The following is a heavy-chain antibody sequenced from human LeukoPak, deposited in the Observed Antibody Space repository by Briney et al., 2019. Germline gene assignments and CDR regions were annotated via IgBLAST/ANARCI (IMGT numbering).Heavy chain of an antibody. CDR3: ARSYDSSGYYFDY. CDR1: GGPISSYY. D-gene: IGHD3-22*01. J-gene: IGHJ4*02. V-gene: IGHV4-59*01. CDR2: IYYSGST. Sequence: NPSETLSLTCSVSGGPISSYYWSWIRQPPGKGLEWIGNIYYSGSTNYNPSLKSRVTISVDTSKNQFSLKLSSVTAADTAVYYCARSYDSSGYYFDYWGQGTLSPSPQ.